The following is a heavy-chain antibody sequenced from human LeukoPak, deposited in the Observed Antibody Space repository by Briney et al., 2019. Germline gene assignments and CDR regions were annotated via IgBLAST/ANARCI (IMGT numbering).Heavy chain of an antibody. J-gene: IGHJ4*02. Sequence: SETLSLTCTVSADSIRSSSYYWGWIRQPPGKGLEWTGSIYYSGNTYYNASLKSQVSISIDTSKNQFSLRLTSVTAADTAVYYCARQTGSGLFILPGGQGTLVTVSS. CDR3: ARQTGSGLFILP. V-gene: IGHV4-39*01. D-gene: IGHD3/OR15-3a*01. CDR1: ADSIRSSSYY. CDR2: IYYSGNT.